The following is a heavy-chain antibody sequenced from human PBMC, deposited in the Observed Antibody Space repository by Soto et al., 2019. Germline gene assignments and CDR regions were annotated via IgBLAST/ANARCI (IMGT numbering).Heavy chain of an antibody. D-gene: IGHD3-16*01. J-gene: IGHJ4*02. CDR3: AKQRPSVGAQSYFDL. CDR1: GDSISSRSYY. Sequence: SETLSLTCTVTGDSISSRSYYWGWIRQPPGKGLEWIGSIYYSGTTYNNLSLRSRVSMSIDTSKDQFSLKLKSVTAADTALYSCAKQRPSVGAQSYFDLCGPGSLVTVSS. V-gene: IGHV4-39*01. CDR2: IYYSGTT.